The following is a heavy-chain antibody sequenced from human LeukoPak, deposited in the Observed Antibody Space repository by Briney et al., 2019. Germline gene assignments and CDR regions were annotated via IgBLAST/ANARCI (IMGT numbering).Heavy chain of an antibody. Sequence: PSETLSLTCTVSGGSISSYYWSWIRQPPGKGLEWTGYIYYSGSTNYNPSLKSRVTISVDTSKNQFSLKLSSVTAADTAVYYCARGGSSWYYWFDPWGQGTLVTVSS. D-gene: IGHD6-13*01. CDR1: GGSISSYY. J-gene: IGHJ5*02. CDR2: IYYSGST. CDR3: ARGGSSWYYWFDP. V-gene: IGHV4-59*01.